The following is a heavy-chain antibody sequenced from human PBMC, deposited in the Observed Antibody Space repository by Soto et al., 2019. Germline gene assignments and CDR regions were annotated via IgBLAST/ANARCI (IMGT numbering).Heavy chain of an antibody. Sequence: EVQLLESGGGLIQPGESLRLSCVASGFTISPFAMSWVRQPPGKGLEWVSGISASSDYTFYADSVRGRFTVSRDNSKYTVSLQMNNLRVEDTALYYCAKDVRGRSPRPDYWGLGTLVTVSS. D-gene: IGHD6-6*01. V-gene: IGHV3-23*01. CDR1: GFTISPFA. CDR3: AKDVRGRSPRPDY. CDR2: ISASSDYT. J-gene: IGHJ4*02.